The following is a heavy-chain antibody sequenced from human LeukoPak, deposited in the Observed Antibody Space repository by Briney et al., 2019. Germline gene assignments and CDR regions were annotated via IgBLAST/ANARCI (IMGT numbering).Heavy chain of an antibody. CDR2: MNPNSGNT. V-gene: IGHV1-8*02. Sequence: HGASVKVSCKASGYTFTGYYMHWVRQAPGQGLEWMGWMNPNSGNTGYAQKFQGRVTMTRNTSISTAYMELSSLRSEDTAVYYCARGLYYYYYGMDVWGQGTTVTVSS. CDR3: ARGLYYYYYGMDV. J-gene: IGHJ6*02. CDR1: GYTFTGYY.